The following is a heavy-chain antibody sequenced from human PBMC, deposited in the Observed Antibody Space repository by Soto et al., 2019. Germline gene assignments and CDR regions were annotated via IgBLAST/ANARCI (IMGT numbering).Heavy chain of an antibody. Sequence: EVQLLESGGGLVQPGGSLRLSCAASGFSLTTYAMSWVRQAPGKGLEWVSTTGISGRTTYYADPVKGRFTVSRDDSKNTLDLQMSSLRAEDTAVYYCATVHNTSRSFDYWGQGTLVTVSS. CDR3: ATVHNTSRSFDY. CDR2: TGISGRTT. J-gene: IGHJ4*02. V-gene: IGHV3-23*01. D-gene: IGHD1-20*01. CDR1: GFSLTTYA.